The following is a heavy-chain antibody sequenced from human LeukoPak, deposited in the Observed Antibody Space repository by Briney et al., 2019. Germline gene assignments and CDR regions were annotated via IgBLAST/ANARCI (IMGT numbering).Heavy chain of an antibody. CDR2: ISSAGGTI. CDR1: GFTFSSYA. V-gene: IGHV3-48*01. CDR3: AKDSSGYSDY. Sequence: GGSLRLSCAASGFTFSSYAMIWVRQAPGKGLEWVSYISSAGGTIYYADSVKGRFTISRDNSKNTLYLQMNSLRAEDTAVYYCAKDSSGYSDYWGQGTLVTVSS. J-gene: IGHJ4*02. D-gene: IGHD3-22*01.